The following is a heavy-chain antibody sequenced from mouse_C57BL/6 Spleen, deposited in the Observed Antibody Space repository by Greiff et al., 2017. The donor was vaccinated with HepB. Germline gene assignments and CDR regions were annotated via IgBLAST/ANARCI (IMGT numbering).Heavy chain of an antibody. CDR3: ARWGEGSWLAY. CDR2: IDPSDSYT. CDR1: GYTFTSYW. J-gene: IGHJ3*01. Sequence: VQLQQSGAELVKPGASVKLSCKASGYTFTSYWMQWVKQRPGQGLEWIGEIDPSDSYTNYNQKLKGKATLTVDTSSSTAYMQLSSLTSEDSAVYDCARWGEGSWLAYWGQGTLVTVAA. V-gene: IGHV1-50*01.